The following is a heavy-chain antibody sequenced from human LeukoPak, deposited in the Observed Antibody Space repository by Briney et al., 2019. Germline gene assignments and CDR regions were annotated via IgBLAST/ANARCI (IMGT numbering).Heavy chain of an antibody. Sequence: GASVKVSCKASGYTFTGYYMHWVRQAPGQGLEWMGWINPNSGGTNYAQKVQGRVAMTRDTSISTAIMELSRLRSDDTAVYYCARVGVGYESRGYYRDWGQGTLVTVSS. CDR3: ARVGVGYESRGYYRD. V-gene: IGHV1-2*02. CDR2: INPNSGGT. CDR1: GYTFTGYY. D-gene: IGHD3-22*01. J-gene: IGHJ4*02.